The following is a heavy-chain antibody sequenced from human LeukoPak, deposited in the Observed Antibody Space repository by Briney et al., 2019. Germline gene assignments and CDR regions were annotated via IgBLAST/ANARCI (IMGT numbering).Heavy chain of an antibody. CDR2: IFDNGDYT. D-gene: IGHD5-24*01. J-gene: IGHJ4*02. Sequence: GGTLRLSCAVSGFTFSSYAMSWVREAPGKGLDWRSIIFDNGDYTYYADSVKGRFTISRDNSKNTLYLQMNSLRAEDTAIYYCAKGPPRDGYNSGYFDYWVEGTVVTVSS. V-gene: IGHV3-23*01. CDR1: GFTFSSYA. CDR3: AKGPPRDGYNSGYFDY.